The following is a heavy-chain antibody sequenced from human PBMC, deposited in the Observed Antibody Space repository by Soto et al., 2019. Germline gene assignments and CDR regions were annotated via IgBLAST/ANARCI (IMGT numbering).Heavy chain of an antibody. CDR1: GYTFTSYY. CDR3: ARGWPSLYCSSTSCYSTDFDY. Sequence: QVQLVQSGAEVKKPGASVKVSCKASGYTFTSYYMHWVRQAPGQGLEWMGIINPSGGSTSYAQKFQGRVTMTSDTSTSTVYMELSSLISEDTAVYYCARGWPSLYCSSTSCYSTDFDYWGQGTLVTVSS. J-gene: IGHJ4*02. CDR2: INPSGGST. V-gene: IGHV1-46*01. D-gene: IGHD2-2*01.